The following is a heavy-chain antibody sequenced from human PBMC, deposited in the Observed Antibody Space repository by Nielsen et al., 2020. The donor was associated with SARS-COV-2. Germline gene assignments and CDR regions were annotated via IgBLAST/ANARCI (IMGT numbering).Heavy chain of an antibody. CDR1: GFTFSSYS. J-gene: IGHJ4*02. Sequence: GESLKISCAAPGFTFSSYSMNWVRQAPGKGLEWVSSISSSSSYIYYADSVKGRFTISRDNAKNSLYLQMNSLRAEDTAVYYCAREGYGDRIIDYWGQGTLVTVSS. D-gene: IGHD4-17*01. CDR2: ISSSSSYI. CDR3: AREGYGDRIIDY. V-gene: IGHV3-21*01.